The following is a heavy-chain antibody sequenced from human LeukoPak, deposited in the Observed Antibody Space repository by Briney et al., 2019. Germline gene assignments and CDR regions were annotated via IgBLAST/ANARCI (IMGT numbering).Heavy chain of an antibody. CDR2: IWYDGSKE. J-gene: IGHJ4*02. CDR1: GFTFSSYG. V-gene: IGHV3-33*06. CDR3: AKQEGLWSGYYSFDY. D-gene: IGHD3-3*01. Sequence: GGSLRLSCAASGFTFSSYGMHWVRQAPGKGLDWVADIWYDGSKEYYADSVKGRFSISRDNSKKTLYLQMNSLRAEDKAVYFCAKQEGLWSGYYSFDYWGQGTLVTVSS.